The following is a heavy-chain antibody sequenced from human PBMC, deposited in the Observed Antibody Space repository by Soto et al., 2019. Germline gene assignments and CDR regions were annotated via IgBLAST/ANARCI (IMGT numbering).Heavy chain of an antibody. Sequence: PGESLKIACKGSGYIFTSYWSVWVLHMPGKCVECMGRIDPGYAYTNYSPSFQGHVTISADNAMITSYLRCISLKAWDTAIYYCARHGILAEADADAFDIWCQGTMLTISS. D-gene: IGHD2-15*01. CDR3: ARHGILAEADADAFDI. J-gene: IGHJ3*02. CDR2: IDPGYAYT. V-gene: IGHV5-10-1*01. CDR1: GYIFTSYW.